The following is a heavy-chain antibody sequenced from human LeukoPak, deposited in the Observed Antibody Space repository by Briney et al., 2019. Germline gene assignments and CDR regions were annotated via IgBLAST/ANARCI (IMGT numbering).Heavy chain of an antibody. D-gene: IGHD2-2*01. J-gene: IGHJ4*02. CDR2: ISSSSSTI. Sequence: PGGSLRLSCAASGFTFSSYSMNWVRQAPGKGLEWVSYISSSSSTIYYADSVKGRFTISRDNAKNSLYLQMNSLRAEDTAVYYCARGPSIVVVPAAPDYWGQGTLVTVSS. CDR3: ARGPSIVVVPAAPDY. CDR1: GFTFSSYS. V-gene: IGHV3-48*04.